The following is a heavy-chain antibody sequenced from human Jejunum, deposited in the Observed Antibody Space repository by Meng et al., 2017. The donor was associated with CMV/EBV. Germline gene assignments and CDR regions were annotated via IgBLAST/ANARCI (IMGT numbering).Heavy chain of an antibody. CDR1: DYTFTGYG. J-gene: IGHJ4*02. V-gene: IGHV1-18*01. CDR3: ARGFTNGWQPFDY. D-gene: IGHD2-8*01. Sequence: QVYLLQSGAEVKKHGASVQISCKSADYTFTGYGVSWVRQAPGQGLDWMGGIIAVFKTTNYAQKFHGRLTISADASTGTTYMELTGLTSEDTAVYYCARGFTNGWQPFDYWGQGTLVTVSS. CDR2: IIAVFKTT.